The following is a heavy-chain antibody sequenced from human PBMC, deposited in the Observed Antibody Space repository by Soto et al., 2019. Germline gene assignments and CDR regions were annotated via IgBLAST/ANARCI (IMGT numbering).Heavy chain of an antibody. CDR1: GFTFNIYA. J-gene: IGHJ5*02. Sequence: GGSLRLSCAASGFTFNIYAMSWVRQAPGKGLEWVSLISGSGGSTYYADSVKGRFTISRDNSKNTLYLQMNSLRVGDTALYFCTKTVLGRGYYYDNSDLGPWGPGTLVTVSS. D-gene: IGHD3-22*01. V-gene: IGHV3-23*01. CDR3: TKTVLGRGYYYDNSDLGP. CDR2: ISGSGGST.